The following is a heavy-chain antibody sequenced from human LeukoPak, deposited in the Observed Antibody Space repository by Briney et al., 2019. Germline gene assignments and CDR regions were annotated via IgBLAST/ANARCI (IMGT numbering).Heavy chain of an antibody. CDR3: ARDLPGIAAAGFDY. CDR1: GGSISSYY. Sequence: SETLSLTCTVSGGSISSYYWSWIRQPAGKGLECIGRIYTSGSTNYNPSLKSRVTMSVDTSKNQFSLKLSSVTAADTAVYYCARDLPGIAAAGFDYWGQGTLVTVSS. V-gene: IGHV4-4*07. CDR2: IYTSGST. D-gene: IGHD6-13*01. J-gene: IGHJ4*02.